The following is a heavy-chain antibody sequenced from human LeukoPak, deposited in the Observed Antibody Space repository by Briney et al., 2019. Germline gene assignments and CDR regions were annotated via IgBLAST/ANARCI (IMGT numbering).Heavy chain of an antibody. CDR1: RFTFSGYW. D-gene: IGHD2-2*01. CDR3: AGYGVVVPAARDAFDI. CDR2: IKQDGSEK. V-gene: IGHV3-7*01. Sequence: GGSLRLSCAASRFTFSGYWMSWVRQAPGKGLEWVANIKQDGSEKYYVGSVKGRFTISRDNAKNSLYLQMNSLRAEDTAVYYCAGYGVVVPAARDAFDIWGQGTMVTVSS. J-gene: IGHJ3*02.